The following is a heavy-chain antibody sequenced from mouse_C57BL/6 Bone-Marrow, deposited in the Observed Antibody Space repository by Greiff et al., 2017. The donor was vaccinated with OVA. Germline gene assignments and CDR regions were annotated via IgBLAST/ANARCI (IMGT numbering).Heavy chain of an antibody. V-gene: IGHV1-19*01. CDR1: GYTFTDYY. J-gene: IGHJ3*01. Sequence: EVQLQQSGPVLVKPGASVKMSCKASGYTFTDYYMNWVKQSHGKSLEWIGVINPYNGGTSYNQKFKGKATLTVDKSSSTAYMELNSLTSEDSAVYYCARRRAFGYDGRLAYWGQGTLVTVSA. CDR2: INPYNGGT. D-gene: IGHD2-2*01. CDR3: ARRRAFGYDGRLAY.